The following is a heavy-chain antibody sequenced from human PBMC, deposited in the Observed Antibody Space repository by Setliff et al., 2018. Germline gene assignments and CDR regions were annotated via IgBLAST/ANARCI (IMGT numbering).Heavy chain of an antibody. D-gene: IGHD3-16*01. CDR3: AHPLVPNFGY. CDR1: GFTFSNYA. CDR2: IKQDGSEK. J-gene: IGHJ4*02. Sequence: PGESLKISCAASGFTFSNYAMSWVRQAPGKGLEWVANIKQDGSEKNYVDSVKGRFTISRDNAKNSLYLQMNSLRVEDTAVYYCAHPLVPNFGYWGQGTLVTVSS. V-gene: IGHV3-7*01.